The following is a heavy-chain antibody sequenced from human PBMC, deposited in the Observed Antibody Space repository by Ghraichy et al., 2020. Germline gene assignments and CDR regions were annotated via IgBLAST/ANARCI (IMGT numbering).Heavy chain of an antibody. J-gene: IGHJ1*01. CDR3: ARGWPRRFPSSDRFFQY. D-gene: IGHD3-10*01. V-gene: IGHV3-23*01. Sequence: GGSLRLSCAASGFTFRSYAMSWVRQAPGKGLEWVSSISNSGANTHYADSVKGRVTISRDNSKNTVSLQMHSLTAEDTATYFCARGWPRRFPSSDRFFQYWGQGTLVTVSS. CDR2: ISNSGANT. CDR1: GFTFRSYA.